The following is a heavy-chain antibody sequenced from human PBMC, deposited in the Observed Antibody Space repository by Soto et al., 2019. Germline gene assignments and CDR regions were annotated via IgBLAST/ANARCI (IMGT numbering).Heavy chain of an antibody. CDR1: GYSFTSYD. CDR3: VRGPGGTGSHFDY. J-gene: IGHJ4*02. CDR2: MNPNSGDT. D-gene: IGHD3-16*01. V-gene: IGHV1-8*01. Sequence: QVQLVQSGAEVKKPGASVKVSCKASGYSFTSYDINWVRHATGQGLEWMGWMNPNSGDTGYVQKFQGRVTMTRDTSLSTAYMELSSLSSEDTAVFFCVRGPGGTGSHFDYWGQGTLVTVSS.